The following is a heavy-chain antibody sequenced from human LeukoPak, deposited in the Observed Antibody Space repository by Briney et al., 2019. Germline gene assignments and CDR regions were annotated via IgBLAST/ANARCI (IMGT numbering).Heavy chain of an antibody. D-gene: IGHD6-19*01. CDR3: AKAGTGANYFDY. CDR2: ISYDGSNK. Sequence: PGGSLRLSCAASGFTFSSYGMHWVRQAQGKGLEWVAVISYDGSNKYYADSVKGRFAISRDNSKNTLYLQMNSLRAEDTAVYYCAKAGTGANYFDYWGQGTLVTVSS. V-gene: IGHV3-30*18. CDR1: GFTFSSYG. J-gene: IGHJ4*02.